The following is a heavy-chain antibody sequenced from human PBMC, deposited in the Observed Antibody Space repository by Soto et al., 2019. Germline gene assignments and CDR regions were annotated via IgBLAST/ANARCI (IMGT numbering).Heavy chain of an antibody. CDR2: IIPISGTA. CDR1: GGTFNSYA. J-gene: IGHJ6*02. CDR3: ARSQGSSTSLEIYYYYYYGMDV. D-gene: IGHD2-2*01. Sequence: QVQLVQSGAEVKKPGSSVKVSCKASGGTFNSYAISWVRQAPGQGLEWMGGIIPISGTANYAQKFQARVTITADESTSTAYMELSSLRSEDTAVYYCARSQGSSTSLEIYYYYYYGMDVWGQGTTVTVSS. V-gene: IGHV1-69*01.